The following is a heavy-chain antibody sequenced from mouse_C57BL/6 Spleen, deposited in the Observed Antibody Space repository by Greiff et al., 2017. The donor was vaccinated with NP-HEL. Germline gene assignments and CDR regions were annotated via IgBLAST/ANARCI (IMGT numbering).Heavy chain of an antibody. V-gene: IGHV1-81*01. Sequence: VQGVESGAELARPGASVKLSCKASGYTFTSYGISWVKQRTGQGLEWIGEIYPRSGNTYYNEKFKGKATLTADKSSSTAYMELRSLTSEDSAVYFCARSSLDSHHFDYWGQGTTLTVSS. CDR3: ARSSLDSHHFDY. CDR1: GYTFTSYG. CDR2: IYPRSGNT. J-gene: IGHJ2*01.